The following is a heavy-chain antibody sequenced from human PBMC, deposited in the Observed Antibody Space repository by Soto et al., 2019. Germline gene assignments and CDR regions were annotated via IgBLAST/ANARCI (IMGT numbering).Heavy chain of an antibody. V-gene: IGHV5-51*01. D-gene: IGHD2-15*01. CDR2: IYPGDSDT. J-gene: IGHJ6*02. Sequence: ESLRVSCKGSGYSFTSYWIGWVRQMPGKGLEWMGIIYPGDSDTRYSPSFQGQVTISADKSISTAYLQWSSLKASDTAMYYCAREVVATTRHPPYAMDFSGQATSLTVSS. CDR3: AREVVATTRHPPYAMDF. CDR1: GYSFTSYW.